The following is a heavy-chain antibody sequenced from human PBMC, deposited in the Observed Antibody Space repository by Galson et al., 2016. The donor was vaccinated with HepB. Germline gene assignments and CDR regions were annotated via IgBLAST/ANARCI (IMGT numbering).Heavy chain of an antibody. CDR1: GFTFRNYG. CDR3: ARDFGYCSSTSCYKGGLFYYYGKDV. CDR2: ISNSNSYI. Sequence: SLRLSCAASGFTFRNYGMTWVRQAPGKGLEWVASISNSNSYIYYTDSVKGRFTISRDNAKNSLYLQLNSLGAEDTAVYYCARDFGYCSSTSCYKGGLFYYYGKDVWGQGPTVTVSS. V-gene: IGHV3-21*01. J-gene: IGHJ6*02. D-gene: IGHD2-2*02.